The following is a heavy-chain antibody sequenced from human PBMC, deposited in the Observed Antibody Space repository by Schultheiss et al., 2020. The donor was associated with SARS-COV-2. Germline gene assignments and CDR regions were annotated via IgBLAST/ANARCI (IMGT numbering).Heavy chain of an antibody. J-gene: IGHJ4*02. CDR3: AKGRFGELSLIH. CDR1: GFTFSSYA. D-gene: IGHD3-10*01. Sequence: GESLKISCAASGFTFSSYAMSWVRQAPGKGLEWVSAISGSGGSTYYADSVKGRFTISRDNSKNTLYLQMNNLRAQDTAVYYCAKGRFGELSLIHWGQGTLVTVSS. CDR2: ISGSGGST. V-gene: IGHV3-23*01.